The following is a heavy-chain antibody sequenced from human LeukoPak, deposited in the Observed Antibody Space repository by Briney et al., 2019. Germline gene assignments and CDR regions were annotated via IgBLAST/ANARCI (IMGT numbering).Heavy chain of an antibody. CDR1: GFTFSNYW. J-gene: IGHJ4*02. CDR2: INPDGSTT. CDR3: ATSGRAARPIGY. V-gene: IGHV3-74*01. Sequence: QPGGSLRLSCAASGFTFSNYWMHWVRQAPGKGLVWVSRINPDGSTTNYADSVMGRFTISRDNAKNTLYLQMNSLRAEDTAVYYCATSGRAARPIGYWGQGTLVTVSS. D-gene: IGHD6-6*01.